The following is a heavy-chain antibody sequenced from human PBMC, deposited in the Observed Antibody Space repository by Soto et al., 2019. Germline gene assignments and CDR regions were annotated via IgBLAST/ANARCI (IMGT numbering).Heavy chain of an antibody. J-gene: IGHJ2*01. V-gene: IGHV1-2*02. CDR3: ARDSGIPGRYWYFGL. CDR1: GYTFSDYF. D-gene: IGHD2-21*01. Sequence: QVQLVQSGAEVKKPGASVTVSCTTYGYTFSDYFLHWVRQAPVHGPEWMGFINPKRGGTEYAQKFQGRVTMTRDTSSSTVYMDLSGLTSADTAIYYCARDSGIPGRYWYFGLWGRGTLVTVSS. CDR2: INPKRGGT.